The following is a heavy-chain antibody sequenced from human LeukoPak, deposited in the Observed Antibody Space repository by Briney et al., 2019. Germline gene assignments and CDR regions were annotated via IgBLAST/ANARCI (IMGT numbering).Heavy chain of an antibody. CDR3: ARGLRYYYYMDV. V-gene: IGHV4-59*01. CDR2: IYYNGST. CDR1: GGSISNYY. J-gene: IGHJ6*03. Sequence: SETLSLTCTVSGGSISNYYWNWIRQPPGKGLEWIGYIYYNGSTSYNPSLKGRVTILVDTSKNQFSLKLGSVTAADTAVYYCARGLRYYYYMDVWGKGTTVTVSS.